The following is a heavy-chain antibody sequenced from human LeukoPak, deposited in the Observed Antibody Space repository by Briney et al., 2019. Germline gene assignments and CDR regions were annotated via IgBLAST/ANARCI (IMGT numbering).Heavy chain of an antibody. CDR3: ARGGGSSSLFGY. CDR2: FYYSGST. V-gene: IGHV4-59*01. CDR1: GGSISSCY. J-gene: IGHJ4*02. Sequence: SETLSLTCNVSGGSISSCYWSWIRQPPGKGLEWIGYFYYSGSTNYNPSLKSRVTILVDTSKNQFSLKLSSVTAADTAVYYCARGGGSSSLFGYWGQGALVTVSS. D-gene: IGHD6-6*01.